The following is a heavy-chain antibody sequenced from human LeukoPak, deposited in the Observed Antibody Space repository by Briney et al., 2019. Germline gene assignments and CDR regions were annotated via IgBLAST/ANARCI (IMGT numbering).Heavy chain of an antibody. Sequence: SETLSLTCAAYGGSFSVYYWSWIRQPPGKGLEWIGEINDSGRTNYNPSLKSRVTISVDTSKNQFSLKLSSVTAADTAVYYCARMSPRLRRLTMTTTKGFDYWGQGTLVTVSS. D-gene: IGHD4-17*01. J-gene: IGHJ4*02. CDR1: GGSFSVYY. CDR2: INDSGRT. CDR3: ARMSPRLRRLTMTTTKGFDY. V-gene: IGHV4-34*01.